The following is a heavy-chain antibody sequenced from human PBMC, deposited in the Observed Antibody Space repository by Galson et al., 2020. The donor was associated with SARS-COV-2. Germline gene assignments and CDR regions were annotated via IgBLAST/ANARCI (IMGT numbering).Heavy chain of an antibody. CDR1: GGSISSSSYY. Sequence: SETLSLTCTVSGGSISSSSYYWGWIRQPPGKGLEWIGSIYYSGSTYYNPSLKSRVTISVDTSKNQLSLTLSSVTAAATAVYYCASDVYVSTWFDAWGEGTLVTVSS. CDR3: ASDVYVSTWFDA. D-gene: IGHD3-16*01. J-gene: IGHJ5*02. CDR2: IYYSGST. V-gene: IGHV4-39*07.